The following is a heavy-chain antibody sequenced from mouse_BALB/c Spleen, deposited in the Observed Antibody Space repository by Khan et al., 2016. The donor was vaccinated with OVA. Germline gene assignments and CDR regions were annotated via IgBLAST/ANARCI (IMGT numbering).Heavy chain of an antibody. D-gene: IGHD2-3*01. CDR1: GYSFTGYT. Sequence: VQLQQSGPELVKPGASMKISCKASGYSFTGYTVNWVKQSHGKNLEWIGLINPYNGSTTYNQKFKGKATLTVDKSSSTAYMELLSLTSEDCAVYYCARGDGYYDAMDYWGQGTSVTVSS. CDR3: ARGDGYYDAMDY. J-gene: IGHJ4*01. V-gene: IGHV1-18*01. CDR2: INPYNGST.